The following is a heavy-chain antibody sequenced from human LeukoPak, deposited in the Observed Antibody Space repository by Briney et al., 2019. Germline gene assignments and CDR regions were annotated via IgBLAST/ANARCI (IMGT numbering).Heavy chain of an antibody. J-gene: IGHJ4*02. V-gene: IGHV3-30*18. CDR3: ANGIRHKSGWLADY. D-gene: IGHD6-19*01. CDR2: ISYDGSNK. Sequence: GGSLRLSCAASGFTFSSYGMHWVRQAPGKGLEWGAVISYDGSNKYYADSVKGRFTISRNNSKTTLYLQMNSLRAEDTAVYYCANGIRHKSGWLADYWGQGTLVTVSS. CDR1: GFTFSSYG.